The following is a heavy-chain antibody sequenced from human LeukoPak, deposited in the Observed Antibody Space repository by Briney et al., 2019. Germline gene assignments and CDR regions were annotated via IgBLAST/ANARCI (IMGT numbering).Heavy chain of an antibody. V-gene: IGHV3-23*01. CDR1: GFTLSNFA. J-gene: IGHJ4*02. D-gene: IGHD2-15*01. CDR2: ISANGGDT. Sequence: GGSLRLSCAASGFTLSNFAMGWVRQAPGKGLQWVSLISANGGDTYYADSVKGRFTISTDNSKDTLYLQINSLRAEDTAVYYCGRVAPGGRHIDYWGQGTLVTVSS. CDR3: GRVAPGGRHIDY.